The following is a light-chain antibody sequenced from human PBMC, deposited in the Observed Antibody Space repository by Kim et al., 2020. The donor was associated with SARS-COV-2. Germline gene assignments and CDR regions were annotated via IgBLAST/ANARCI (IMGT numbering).Light chain of an antibody. Sequence: GQCVTFSRTETSSDVGAYNYVSWYQPPTDKAPKPVIYVVTNRPAGVSTCFSGSKSDNTASLTSSELQAEDEAHYYCRSDITGDTGVFGGGTQLTVL. J-gene: IGLJ3*02. CDR2: VVT. V-gene: IGLV2-14*03. CDR3: RSDITGDTGV. CDR1: SSDVGAYNY.